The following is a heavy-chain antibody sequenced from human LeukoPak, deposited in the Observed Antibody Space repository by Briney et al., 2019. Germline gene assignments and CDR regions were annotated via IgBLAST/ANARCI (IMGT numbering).Heavy chain of an antibody. J-gene: IGHJ4*02. V-gene: IGHV4-59*01. CDR2: IYYSGST. CDR3: ARRGWNYGEYYFDY. CDR1: GGSISSYY. D-gene: IGHD1-7*01. Sequence: SQTLSLTCTVSGGSISSYYWSWIRQPPGKGLEWIGYIYYSGSTNYNPSLKSRVTISVDTSKNQFSLKLSSVTAADTAVYYCARRGWNYGEYYFDYWGQGTLVTVSS.